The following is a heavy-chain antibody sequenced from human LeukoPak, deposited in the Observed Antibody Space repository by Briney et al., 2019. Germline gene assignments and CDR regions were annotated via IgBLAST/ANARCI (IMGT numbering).Heavy chain of an antibody. D-gene: IGHD2-2*01. J-gene: IGHJ6*02. Sequence: GGSLRLSCAASGFTFSSYGMHWVRQAPGKGLEWVAVMSYDGSNKYYADSVKGRFTISRDNSKNTLYLQMNSLRAEDTAVYYCAKVHYSSTSCHPDYYYYYGMDVWGQGTTVTVSS. CDR3: AKVHYSSTSCHPDYYYYYGMDV. V-gene: IGHV3-30*18. CDR2: MSYDGSNK. CDR1: GFTFSSYG.